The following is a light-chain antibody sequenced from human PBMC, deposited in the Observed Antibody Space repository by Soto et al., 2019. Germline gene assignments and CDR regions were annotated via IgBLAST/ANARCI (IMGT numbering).Light chain of an antibody. J-gene: IGKJ1*01. V-gene: IGKV3-20*01. CDR3: QQYGSSSWT. Sequence: EIVLTQSPGTLSLSPGERATLSCRASQSVSGSSLAWYQQKPGQAPRLLIYGTSSRATAIRDRFSGSGSGTDVTLTISRVEPEDFAVYYCQQYGSSSWTFGQGTKVESK. CDR1: QSVSGSS. CDR2: GTS.